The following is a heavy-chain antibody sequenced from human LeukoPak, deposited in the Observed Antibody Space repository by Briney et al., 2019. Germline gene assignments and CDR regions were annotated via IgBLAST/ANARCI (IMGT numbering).Heavy chain of an antibody. V-gene: IGHV4-34*01. D-gene: IGHD6-13*01. J-gene: IGHJ4*02. CDR2: IYRSGST. Sequence: PSETLSLTCAVYGGSFSGYYWSWIRQPPGKGLEWIGSIYRSGSTYYNPSLKSRVTISVDTSKNQFSLKLSSVTAADTAVYYCARQTFYSSSCDYWGQGTLVTVSS. CDR3: ARQTFYSSSCDY. CDR1: GGSFSGYY.